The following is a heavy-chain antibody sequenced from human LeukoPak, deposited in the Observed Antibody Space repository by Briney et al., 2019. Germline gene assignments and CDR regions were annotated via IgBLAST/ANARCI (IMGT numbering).Heavy chain of an antibody. CDR2: ISSSSSYI. Sequence: PGGSLRLSCAASGFTFSSYSMNWVRQAPGKGLEWVSSISSSSSYIYYADSVKGRFTISRDNAKNSLYLQMNSLRAEDTAVYYCAREGQQQLGTVFDYWGQGTLVTVSS. V-gene: IGHV3-21*01. CDR1: GFTFSSYS. J-gene: IGHJ4*02. D-gene: IGHD6-13*01. CDR3: AREGQQQLGTVFDY.